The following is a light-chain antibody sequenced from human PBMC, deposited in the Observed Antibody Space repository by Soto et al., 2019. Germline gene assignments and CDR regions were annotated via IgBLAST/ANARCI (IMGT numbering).Light chain of an antibody. J-gene: IGLJ1*01. V-gene: IGLV1-40*01. CDR2: GNS. CDR1: SSNIGAGYD. CDR3: QAYDSSLSGLV. Sequence: QSVLTQPPSVSGAPGQRVTISCTGSSSNIGAGYDVHWYQQLPGTAPKLLIYGNSNRPSGVPDRFSGSKSGTSASLAITGLQAEDEADDYCQAYDSSLSGLVFGTGTTLTV.